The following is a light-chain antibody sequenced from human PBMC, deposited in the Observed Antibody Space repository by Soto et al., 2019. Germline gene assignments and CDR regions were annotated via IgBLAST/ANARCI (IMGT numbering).Light chain of an antibody. Sequence: QSALTQPASVSGSPGQSITISCTGTSSDAGGYNYVSWYQQHPGKAPKLMIYEVSNRPSGVSNRFSGSKSGNTASLTISGLQAEDEADYYCSSYTSSSRVFGTGTKLTVL. CDR3: SSYTSSSRV. CDR2: EVS. J-gene: IGLJ1*01. CDR1: SSDAGGYNY. V-gene: IGLV2-14*01.